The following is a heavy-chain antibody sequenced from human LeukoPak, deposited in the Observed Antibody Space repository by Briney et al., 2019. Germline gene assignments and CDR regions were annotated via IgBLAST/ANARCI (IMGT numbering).Heavy chain of an antibody. D-gene: IGHD5-24*01. Sequence: ASVKVSCKASVGTFSSYAISWVRQAPGQGLEWMGGIIPIFGTANYAQKFQGRVTMTRDTSISTAYMELSRLRSDDTAVYYCARDPGYWQDGYNRDLGIDYWGQGTLVTVSS. V-gene: IGHV1-69*05. J-gene: IGHJ4*02. CDR3: ARDPGYWQDGYNRDLGIDY. CDR1: VGTFSSYA. CDR2: IIPIFGTA.